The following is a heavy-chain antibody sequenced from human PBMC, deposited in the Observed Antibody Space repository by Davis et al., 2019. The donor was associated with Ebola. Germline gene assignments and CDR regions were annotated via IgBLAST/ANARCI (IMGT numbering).Heavy chain of an antibody. CDR3: VKDSSNIWFDI. V-gene: IGHV3-23*01. Sequence: GESLKISCAASGFTFSTYAMSWVRQAPGKGLEWVSAISGSAITTYYADSVEGRFAISRDNSRGTLYLQMNSLRVEDSAIYYCVKDSSNIWFDIWGQGTLVTVSS. CDR2: ISGSAITT. CDR1: GFTFSTYA. J-gene: IGHJ3*02. D-gene: IGHD2/OR15-2a*01.